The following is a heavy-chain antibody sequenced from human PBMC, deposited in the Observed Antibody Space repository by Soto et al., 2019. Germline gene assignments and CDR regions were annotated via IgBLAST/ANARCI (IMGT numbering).Heavy chain of an antibody. D-gene: IGHD4-17*01. J-gene: IGHJ4*02. CDR1: GLTFSDRY. V-gene: IGHV3-72*01. Sequence: EVQLVESGGGLDQPGGSLRLSCAASGLTFSDRYMDWVRQAPGKGLEWVGRIRKKSNSYTTEYAASVKGRFIISRDDSTNSLYLQMCSLKTEDTAVYYCTTVTTVDYYFVYWGQGTLVTVSS. CDR2: IRKKSNSYTT. CDR3: TTVTTVDYYFVY.